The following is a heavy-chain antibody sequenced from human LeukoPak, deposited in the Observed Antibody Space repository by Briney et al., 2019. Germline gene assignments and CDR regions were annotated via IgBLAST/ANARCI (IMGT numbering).Heavy chain of an antibody. V-gene: IGHV4-34*09. D-gene: IGHD5-18*01. CDR1: GGSFSGYY. CDR2: INHSGST. J-gene: IGHJ6*02. CDR3: ARARRIQPAMDV. Sequence: SETLSLTCAVYGGSFSGYYWSWIRQPPGKGLEWIGEINHSGSTYYNPSLKSRVTISVDTSKNQFSLKLSSVTAADTAVYYCARARRIQPAMDVWGQGTTVTVSS.